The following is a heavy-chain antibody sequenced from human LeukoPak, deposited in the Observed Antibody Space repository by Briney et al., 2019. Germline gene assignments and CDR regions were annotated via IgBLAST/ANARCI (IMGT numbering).Heavy chain of an antibody. Sequence: PGGSLRLSCTASGFTFSNHAMSWVRQAPGKGLEWVSALSGSGGNTYYADSVKGRFTISRDTSKNTLYLQITILRAENTAEYYFARDNNADYWGQGTLVSVSS. J-gene: IGHJ4*02. V-gene: IGHV3-23*01. D-gene: IGHD1-14*01. CDR2: LSGSGGNT. CDR1: GFTFSNHA. CDR3: ARDNNADY.